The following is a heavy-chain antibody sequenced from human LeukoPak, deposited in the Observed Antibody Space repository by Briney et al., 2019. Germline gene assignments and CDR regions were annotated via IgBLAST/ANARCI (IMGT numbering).Heavy chain of an antibody. CDR2: ISSSSSYI. V-gene: IGHV3-21*01. Sequence: GGSLRLSCAASGFTFSDVWMSWVRQAPGKGLEWVSSISSSSSYIYYADSVKGRFTISRDNAKNSLYLQMNSLRAEDTAVYYCARDSDYYDSSGYSYYFDYWGQGTLVTVSS. J-gene: IGHJ4*02. CDR1: GFTFSDVW. CDR3: ARDSDYYDSSGYSYYFDY. D-gene: IGHD3-22*01.